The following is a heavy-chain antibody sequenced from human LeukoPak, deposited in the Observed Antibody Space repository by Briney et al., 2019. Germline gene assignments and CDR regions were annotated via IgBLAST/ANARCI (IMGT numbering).Heavy chain of an antibody. Sequence: PSETLSLTXTVSGGSISSYYWSWIRQPPGKGLEWIGYIYYSGSTNYNPSLKSRVTISVDTSKNQFSLKLSSVTAADTAVYYCARDGATTGAFDIWGQGTMVTVSS. CDR3: ARDGATTGAFDI. J-gene: IGHJ3*02. CDR2: IYYSGST. D-gene: IGHD5-24*01. V-gene: IGHV4-59*01. CDR1: GGSISSYY.